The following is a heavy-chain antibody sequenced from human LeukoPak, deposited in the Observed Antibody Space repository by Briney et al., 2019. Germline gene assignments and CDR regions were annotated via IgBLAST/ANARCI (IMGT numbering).Heavy chain of an antibody. J-gene: IGHJ6*02. V-gene: IGHV4-61*01. CDR3: ASIAVAGVIPYYYGMDV. D-gene: IGHD6-19*01. CDR2: IYYSGST. CDR1: GGSVSSGSYY. Sequence: SETLSLTCTVSGGSVSSGSYYWSWIRQPPGKGLEWIGYIYYSGSTNYNPSLKSRVTISVDTSKNQFSLKLSSVTAADTAVYYCASIAVAGVIPYYYGMDVRGQGTTVTVSS.